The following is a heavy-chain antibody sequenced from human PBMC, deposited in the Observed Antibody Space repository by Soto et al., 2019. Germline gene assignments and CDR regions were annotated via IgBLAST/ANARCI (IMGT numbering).Heavy chain of an antibody. V-gene: IGHV1-2*04. CDR3: ARESARAYCGGDCFFQH. CDR1: GYTFTGYY. D-gene: IGHD2-21*02. J-gene: IGHJ1*01. CDR2: INPNSGGT. Sequence: GASVKVSCKASGYTFTGYYMHWVRQAPGQGLEWMGWINPNSGGTNYAQKFRGWVTMTRDTSISTAYMELSRLRSDDTAVYYCARESARAYCGGDCFFQHWGQDTLVTVSS.